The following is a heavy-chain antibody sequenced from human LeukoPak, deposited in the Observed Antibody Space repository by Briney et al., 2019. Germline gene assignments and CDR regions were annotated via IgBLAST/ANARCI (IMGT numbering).Heavy chain of an antibody. Sequence: GGSLRLSCAASGFTFSNFGMHWVRQAPGKGLEWVSVIYSGGSTYYADSVKGRFTISRDNSKNTLYLQMNSLRAEDTAVYHCARDEYSSGFTAWGQGTLVTVSS. CDR1: GFTFSNFG. CDR2: IYSGGST. CDR3: ARDEYSSGFTA. D-gene: IGHD6-19*01. J-gene: IGHJ5*02. V-gene: IGHV3-53*01.